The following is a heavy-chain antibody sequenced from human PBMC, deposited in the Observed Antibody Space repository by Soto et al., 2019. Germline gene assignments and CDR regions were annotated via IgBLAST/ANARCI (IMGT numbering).Heavy chain of an antibody. CDR3: ARGHLYSYDSRGYGVDY. D-gene: IGHD3-22*01. CDR2: INSDGSST. CDR1: GFTFSSYW. Sequence: EVQLVESGGGLVQPGGSLRLSCAASGFTFSSYWMHWVRQAPGKGLVWVSRINSDGSSTTYADSVKGRITISRDNAKNTLYLQMNSLRVDDTAVYYCARGHLYSYDSRGYGVDYWGQGTLVTVSS. V-gene: IGHV3-74*01. J-gene: IGHJ4*02.